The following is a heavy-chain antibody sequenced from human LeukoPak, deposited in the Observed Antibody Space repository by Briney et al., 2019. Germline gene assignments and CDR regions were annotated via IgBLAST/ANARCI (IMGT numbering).Heavy chain of an antibody. D-gene: IGHD4-23*01. CDR1: GGSIINYY. CDR2: FYYTGST. V-gene: IGHV4-59*01. CDR3: ARGGNALDY. Sequence: PSETLSLTCTVSGGSIINYYWSWIRQPPGKGLDWIGSFYYTGSTNYNPSLRSRVTISLGTSKNQISRSLSSETAADTAVYYCARGGNALDYWGQGTLVTVSS. J-gene: IGHJ4*02.